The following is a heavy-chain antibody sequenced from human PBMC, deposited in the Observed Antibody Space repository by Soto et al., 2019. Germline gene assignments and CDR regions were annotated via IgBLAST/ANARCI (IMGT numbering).Heavy chain of an antibody. V-gene: IGHV4-59*01. D-gene: IGHD3-9*01. J-gene: IGHJ5*02. CDR3: ARASYDILTGYLNWFDP. CDR2: IYYSGST. CDR1: GGSISSYY. Sequence: KTSETLSLTCTVSGGSISSYYWSWIRQPPGKGLEWIGYIYYSGSTNYNPSLKSRVPISVDTSKNQFSLKLSSVTAADTAVYYCARASYDILTGYLNWFDPWGQGTLVTVSS.